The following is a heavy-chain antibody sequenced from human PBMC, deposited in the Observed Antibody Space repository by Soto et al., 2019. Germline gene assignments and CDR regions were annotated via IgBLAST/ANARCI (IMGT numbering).Heavy chain of an antibody. CDR1: GFTFSSCA. V-gene: IGHV3-23*01. J-gene: IGHJ4*02. CDR2: ISGSGEST. D-gene: IGHD1-7*01. Sequence: GWSLRLSCAASGFTFSSCAMNWVRQAPGKGLEWVSTISGSGESTYYADSVKGRFTISRDNSKSTLYLQMNSLRAEDTAVYYCAKDRWNYDYFEFWGQGTLVTVSS. CDR3: AKDRWNYDYFEF.